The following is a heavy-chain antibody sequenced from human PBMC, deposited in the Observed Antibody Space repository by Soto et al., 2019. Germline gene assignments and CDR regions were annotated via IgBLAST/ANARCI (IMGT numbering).Heavy chain of an antibody. CDR3: ARGVVPRVIIRYPSLLAS. V-gene: IGHV4-34*01. J-gene: IGHJ4*02. CDR1: GGSFSDYY. CDR2: INHSEST. D-gene: IGHD3-10*01. Sequence: SETLSLTCAVYGGSFSDYYWTWIRQPPGKGLEWIGEINHSESTNYNPSLKSRVTISVDTSKNQFSLKVASVTAADTAVYYCARGVVPRVIIRYPSLLASRGLGTLVTVSA.